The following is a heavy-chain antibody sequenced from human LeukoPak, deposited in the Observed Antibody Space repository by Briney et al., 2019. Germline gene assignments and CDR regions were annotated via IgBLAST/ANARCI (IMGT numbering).Heavy chain of an antibody. D-gene: IGHD3-10*01. CDR2: IYYSGST. J-gene: IGHJ3*02. CDR1: GDSISSYY. CDR3: ARSLPITMVRGVNAFDI. Sequence: PSETLSLTCTVSGDSISSYYLSWIRQPPGKGLEWIGYIYYSGSTNYNPSLKSRVTISVDTSKNQFSLKLSSVTAADTAVYYCARSLPITMVRGVNAFDIRGQGTMVTVSS. V-gene: IGHV4-59*01.